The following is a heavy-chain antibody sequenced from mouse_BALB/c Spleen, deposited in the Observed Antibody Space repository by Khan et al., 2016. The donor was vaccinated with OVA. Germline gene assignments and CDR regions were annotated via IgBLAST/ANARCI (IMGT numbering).Heavy chain of an antibody. CDR3: ARAYYRDRYFEV. CDR2: INSDGGTT. D-gene: IGHD2-14*01. J-gene: IGHJ1*01. CDR1: EYEFPSHD. V-gene: IGHV5-2*01. Sequence: EVELVESGGGLVQPGESLKLSCKSNEYEFPSHDMSWVRQTPEKRLELVAVINSDGGTTYYPDTMEGRFIISRDNTKKTPYLQMSSLRSEDTALYDGARAYYRDRYFEVWGAGTTVTVSS.